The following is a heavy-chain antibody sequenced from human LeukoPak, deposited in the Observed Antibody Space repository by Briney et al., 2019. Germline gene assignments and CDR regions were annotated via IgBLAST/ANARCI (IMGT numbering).Heavy chain of an antibody. CDR2: ISSGTINHS. J-gene: IGHJ3*02. CDR1: GFIFGDYY. D-gene: IGHD1-14*01. V-gene: IGHV3-11*06. CDR3: ARTQPDLDGFDI. Sequence: PGGTLRLSCKASGFIFGDYYMNWIRQAPGKGLECLSYISSGTINHSNYADSVKGRFTISRDNARNSLYLQMNSLRGEDTAVYYCARTQPDLDGFDIWGQGTTVTVSS.